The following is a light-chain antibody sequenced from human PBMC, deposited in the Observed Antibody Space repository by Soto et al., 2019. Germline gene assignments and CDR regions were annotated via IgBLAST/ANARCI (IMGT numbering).Light chain of an antibody. CDR3: QQRSNWPLT. V-gene: IGKV3-11*01. J-gene: IGKJ4*01. CDR2: DAS. CDR1: QSVSSY. Sequence: EIVLTQSPATLSLSPGERATLSCRASQSVSSYFAWYQQKPGQAPRLLIYDASNRATGIPARFSGSGSGTDFTLTISSLEPEDFAAYYCQQRSNWPLTFGGGTKVEIK.